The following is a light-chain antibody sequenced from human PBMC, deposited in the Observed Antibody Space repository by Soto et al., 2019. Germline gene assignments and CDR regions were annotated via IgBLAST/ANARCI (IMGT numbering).Light chain of an antibody. Sequence: QSVLTQPASVSGSPGQSITISCAGTSNDIGTYNLVSWYQQHPGTAPKLLIYETKKRPSGVSSRFSGSKSGNTASLTISGIQTDDEADYFCCTYAGSPTLYVLGTGTKVTVL. CDR2: ETK. V-gene: IGLV2-23*01. J-gene: IGLJ1*01. CDR3: CTYAGSPTLYV. CDR1: SNDIGTYNL.